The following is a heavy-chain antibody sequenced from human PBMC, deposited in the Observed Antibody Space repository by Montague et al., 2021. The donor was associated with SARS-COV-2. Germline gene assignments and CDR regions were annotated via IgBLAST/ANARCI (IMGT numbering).Heavy chain of an antibody. CDR2: ISYDGSNK. CDR3: AAEMATISDPLDY. V-gene: IGHV3-30*04. Sequence: SLRLSCAASGFTFSSYAMHWVRQAPGKGLEWVAVISYDGSNKYYADSVKGRFTISRDNSKNTLYLQMNSLRAEDTAVYYCAAEMATISDPLDYWGQGTLVTVSS. J-gene: IGHJ4*02. D-gene: IGHD5-24*01. CDR1: GFTFSSYA.